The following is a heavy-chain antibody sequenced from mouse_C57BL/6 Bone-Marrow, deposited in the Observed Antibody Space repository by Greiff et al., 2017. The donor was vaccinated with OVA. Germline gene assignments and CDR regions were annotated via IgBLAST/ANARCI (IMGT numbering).Heavy chain of an antibody. J-gene: IGHJ4*01. CDR3: ARLDAMDY. V-gene: IGHV5-12*01. CDR1: GFTFSDFY. Sequence: EVQLVESGGGLVQPGGSLKLTCAASGFTFSDFYMYWIRQTPEKRLEWVAYISNGGGSTYYPDTVKGRFTISRDNAKNTLYLQMGRLKSEDTAMYYYARLDAMDYWGQGTSITVSS. CDR2: ISNGGGST.